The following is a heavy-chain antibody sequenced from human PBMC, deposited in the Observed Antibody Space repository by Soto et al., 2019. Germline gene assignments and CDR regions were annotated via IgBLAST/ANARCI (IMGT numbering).Heavy chain of an antibody. CDR3: ARGWREAAMPFDY. V-gene: IGHV3-53*01. J-gene: IGHJ4*02. CDR1: GFTVSSNY. CDR2: IYSGGST. D-gene: IGHD2-2*01. Sequence: GGGLIQPGGSLRLSCAASGFTVSSNYMSWVRQAPGKGLEWVSVIYSGGSTYYADSVKGRFTISRDNSKNTLYLQMNSLRAEDTAVYYCARGWREAAMPFDYWGQGTLVTVSS.